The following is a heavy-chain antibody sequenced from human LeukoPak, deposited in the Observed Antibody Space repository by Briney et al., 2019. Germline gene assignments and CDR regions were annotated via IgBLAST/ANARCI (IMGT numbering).Heavy chain of an antibody. CDR1: GYTFTSYY. Sequence: ASVKVSCKASGYTFTSYYMHWVRQAPGQGLEWMGIINPSGGSTTYAQKFQGRVTMTRDTSISTAYMELSRLRSDDTAVYYCARSPRYCSGGSCYPDYWGQGTLVTVSS. D-gene: IGHD2-15*01. CDR3: ARSPRYCSGGSCYPDY. CDR2: INPSGGST. V-gene: IGHV1-46*01. J-gene: IGHJ4*02.